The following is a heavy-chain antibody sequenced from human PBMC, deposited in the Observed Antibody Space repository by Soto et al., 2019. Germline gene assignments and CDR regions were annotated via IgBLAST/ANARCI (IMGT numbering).Heavy chain of an antibody. V-gene: IGHV1-69*13. CDR2: IIPIFGTA. Sequence: ASVKVSCKASGGTFSSYAISWVRQAPGQGLEWMGGIIPIFGTANYAQKFQGRVTITADESTSTAYMELSSLRPEDTAVYYCARSRGYDYGDYGGYYYYGMDVWGQGTTVTVSS. J-gene: IGHJ6*02. D-gene: IGHD4-17*01. CDR3: ARSRGYDYGDYGGYYYYGMDV. CDR1: GGTFSSYA.